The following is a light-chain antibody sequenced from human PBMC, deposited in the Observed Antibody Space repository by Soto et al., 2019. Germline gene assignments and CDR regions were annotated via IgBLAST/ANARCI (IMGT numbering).Light chain of an antibody. Sequence: EIVLTQSPGTLSLSPGQRATLSCRASKSVSSSYLAWYQQKPGQAPRLLIYGASSRATGIPERFSGSGSGTDFTLTISRLEPEDFAVYYCQQYGSSLFTFGHGTKVDIK. CDR2: GAS. CDR3: QQYGSSLFT. V-gene: IGKV3-20*01. CDR1: KSVSSSY. J-gene: IGKJ3*01.